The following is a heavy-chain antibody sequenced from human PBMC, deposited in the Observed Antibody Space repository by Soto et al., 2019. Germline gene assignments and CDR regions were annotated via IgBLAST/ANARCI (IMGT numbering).Heavy chain of an antibody. D-gene: IGHD2-2*01. CDR1: GGSFSGYY. CDR2: INHSGST. V-gene: IGHV4-34*01. J-gene: IGHJ4*02. Sequence: PSETLSLTCAVYGGSFSGYYWCWIRQPPGKGLEWIGEINHSGSTNYNPSLKSRVTISVDTSKNQFSLKLSSVTAADTAVYYCARINRYCSSTSCPPDYWGQGTLVTVSS. CDR3: ARINRYCSSTSCPPDY.